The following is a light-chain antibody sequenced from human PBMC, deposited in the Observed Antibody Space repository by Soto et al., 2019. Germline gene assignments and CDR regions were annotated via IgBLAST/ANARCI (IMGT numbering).Light chain of an antibody. V-gene: IGKV1-5*03. J-gene: IGKJ5*01. Sequence: DIPMTQSPSTLSASVGDRVTITCRASQSVTTWLAWYQQKPGKAPKLLIYKASNLESGLPSRFTGSGSGTEFTLTLSSLQSDDFATYYFQQSSTSPISFGQGTRREIK. CDR1: QSVTTW. CDR3: QQSSTSPIS. CDR2: KAS.